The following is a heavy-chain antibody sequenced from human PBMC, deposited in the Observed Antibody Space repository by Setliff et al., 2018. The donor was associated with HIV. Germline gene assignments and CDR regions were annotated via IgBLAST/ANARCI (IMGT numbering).Heavy chain of an antibody. J-gene: IGHJ4*02. CDR3: ARVVATSDY. D-gene: IGHD5-12*01. CDR2: ISSSGSTI. Sequence: PGGSLRLSCAASGFIFNDYWMSWVRQAPGKGLEWVSYISSSGSTIYYADSVKGRFTISRDNAKNSLFLQVNSLRAEDTAVYYCARVVATSDYWGQGTLVTVSS. V-gene: IGHV3-11*04. CDR1: GFIFNDYW.